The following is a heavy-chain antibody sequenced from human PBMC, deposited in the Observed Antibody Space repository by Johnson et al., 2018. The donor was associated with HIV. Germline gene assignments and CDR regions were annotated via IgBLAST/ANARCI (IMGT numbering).Heavy chain of an antibody. J-gene: IGHJ3*02. V-gene: IGHV3-23*04. CDR1: GSTFSSYA. Sequence: VQLVESGGGLVQPGRSLRLSCAASGSTFSSYAVCWVRQAPGKGLERVLAISGSGGSTYYAHSAKGRFTISRDISKNTLYLQMNSLRSEDTAVYYCAKRMGQLVQLDAFDIWGQGTMVTVSS. CDR3: AKRMGQLVQLDAFDI. CDR2: ISGSGGST. D-gene: IGHD6-6*01.